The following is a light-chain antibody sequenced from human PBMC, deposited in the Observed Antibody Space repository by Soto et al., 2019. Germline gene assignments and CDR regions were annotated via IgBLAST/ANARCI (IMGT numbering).Light chain of an antibody. V-gene: IGKV1-5*01. J-gene: IGKJ1*01. CDR1: QSISRW. CDR3: QQCNTFWT. Sequence: DIQMTQSPSTLSASVGDRVSITCRASQSISRWLAWYQQKPGKAPKLLIYDVSSLESGVPSRFSGTGSGTEFTLTISSPQPDDAATYYCQQCNTFWTFGQGTKVDIK. CDR2: DVS.